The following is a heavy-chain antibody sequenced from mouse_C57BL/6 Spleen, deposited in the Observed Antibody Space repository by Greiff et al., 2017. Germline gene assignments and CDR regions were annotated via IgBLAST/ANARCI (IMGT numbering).Heavy chain of an antibody. CDR1: GYTFTSYW. CDR3: GGYGSSYSY. V-gene: IGHV1-50*01. Sequence: QVQLQQPGAELVKPGASVKLSCKASGYTFTSYWMQWVKQRPGQGLEWIGEIDPSDSYTNYNQKFKGKATLTVDTSSSTAYMQLSSLTSEDSAVYYCGGYGSSYSYWGQGTTLTVSS. CDR2: IDPSDSYT. D-gene: IGHD1-1*01. J-gene: IGHJ2*01.